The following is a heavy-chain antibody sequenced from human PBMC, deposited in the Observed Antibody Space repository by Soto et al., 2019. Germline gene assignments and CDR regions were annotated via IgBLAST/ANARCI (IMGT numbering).Heavy chain of an antibody. D-gene: IGHD3-10*01. J-gene: IGHJ6*02. CDR2: ISSSGSTI. Sequence: PGGSLRLSCEASGFMFGDYYMSWIRQAPGKGLEWVSYISSSGSTIYYADSVKGRFTISRDNAKNSLYLQMNSLRAEDTAVYYCARDSDDPYGPSSYYGMDVWGQGTTVTVSS. CDR3: ARDSDDPYGPSSYYGMDV. CDR1: GFMFGDYY. V-gene: IGHV3-11*01.